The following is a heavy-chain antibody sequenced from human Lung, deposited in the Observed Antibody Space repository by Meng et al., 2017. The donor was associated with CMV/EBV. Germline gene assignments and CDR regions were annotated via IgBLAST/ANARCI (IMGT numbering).Heavy chain of an antibody. CDR3: ARGTPGRSYSDY. D-gene: IGHD3-10*01. V-gene: IGHV4-39*07. J-gene: IGHJ4*02. CDR1: GGSIRSSSHY. Sequence: QLQRQQSGPGLVKPSETLFLTCTVSGGSIRSSSHYWGWIRQPPGKGLEWIGNIYYSGLTSYNPSLKSRVTISVDTSKNQFSLKLSSVTAADTAVYYCARGTPGRSYSDYWGPGTLVTVSS. CDR2: IYYSGLT.